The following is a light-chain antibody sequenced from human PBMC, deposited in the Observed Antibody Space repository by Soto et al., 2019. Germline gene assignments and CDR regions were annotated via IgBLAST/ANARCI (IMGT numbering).Light chain of an antibody. CDR2: EVT. CDR3: SSYTITNTLVV. CDR1: SSDVGTYNY. V-gene: IGLV2-14*01. Sequence: QSVLTQPASVSGSPGQSITISCTGTSSDVGTYNYVSWYQQHPGKAPKLMIYEVTYRPSGVSNRFSGSKSGNTASLTISGLQSEDEADYYCSSYTITNTLVVFGGGTKLTVL. J-gene: IGLJ2*01.